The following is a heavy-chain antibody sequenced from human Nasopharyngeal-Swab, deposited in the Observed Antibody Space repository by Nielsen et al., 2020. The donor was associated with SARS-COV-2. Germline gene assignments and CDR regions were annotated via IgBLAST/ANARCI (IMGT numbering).Heavy chain of an antibody. J-gene: IGHJ4*02. CDR2: ISAYNGNA. CDR1: GYTFTSCG. D-gene: IGHD3-3*01. V-gene: IGHV1-18*01. CDR3: ARENSPPTYYDFWSGYSPNYFDY. Sequence: ASVKVSCKASGYTFTSCGISWVRQAPGQGLEWMGWISAYNGNANYAQKLQGRVTMTTDTSTSTAYMELRSLRSDDTAVYYCARENSPPTYYDFWSGYSPNYFDYWGQGTLVTVSS.